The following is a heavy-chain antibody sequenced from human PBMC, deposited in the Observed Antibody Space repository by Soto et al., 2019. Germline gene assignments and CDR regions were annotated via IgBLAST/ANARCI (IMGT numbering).Heavy chain of an antibody. Sequence: GASVKVSCKASGYTFNTYGISWVRQAPGQGLEWMGWISTFNGETRYAQKFQARVTVTTDTSTTTGYMELRSLRSDDTAVYYCARVVPGAEAWFGPWGQGTLVTVSS. J-gene: IGHJ5*02. D-gene: IGHD2-2*01. V-gene: IGHV1-18*01. CDR3: ARVVPGAEAWFGP. CDR1: GYTFNTYG. CDR2: ISTFNGET.